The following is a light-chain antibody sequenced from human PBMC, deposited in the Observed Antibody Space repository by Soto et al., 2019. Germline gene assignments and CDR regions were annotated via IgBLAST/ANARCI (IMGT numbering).Light chain of an antibody. J-gene: IGKJ1*01. CDR1: ESIRTW. V-gene: IGKV1-5*01. CDR2: DAS. CDR3: QQYNNYPRT. Sequence: DIQMTQSPSTMSASIGDRVTITCRASESIRTWLAWYQHNPGKAPKFLIYDASTLESGVPSRFSGSGSGTEFTLTISSLQPDDFATYYCQQYNNYPRTFGQGTKVEIK.